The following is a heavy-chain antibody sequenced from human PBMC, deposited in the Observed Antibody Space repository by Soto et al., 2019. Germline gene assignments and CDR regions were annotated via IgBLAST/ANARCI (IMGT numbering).Heavy chain of an antibody. Sequence: GGSLRLSCAASGFTFSIYAMSWFRQAPGKGLEWVSAISGSGGSTYYADSVKGRFTISRDNSKNTLYLQMNSLRAEDTAVYYCAKGHMVRGENRGPYWGQGTLVTVSS. CDR3: AKGHMVRGENRGPY. D-gene: IGHD3-10*01. CDR2: ISGSGGST. V-gene: IGHV3-23*01. CDR1: GFTFSIYA. J-gene: IGHJ4*02.